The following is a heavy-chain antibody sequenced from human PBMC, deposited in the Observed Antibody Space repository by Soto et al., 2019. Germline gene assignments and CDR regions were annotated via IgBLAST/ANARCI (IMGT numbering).Heavy chain of an antibody. CDR1: SGPDRSHN. Sequence: QVQLQQSGPRLVKPSETLSLTCTVSSGPDRSHNWGWIRQPPRRGLEWIGYVYYTGDTAYNPSLRGLVSISADTSTNDISLTLSSVTAADTAVYYCVRQGIDYLHGLVDVWGQGTTVSVSS. CDR2: VYYTGDT. CDR3: VRQGIDYLHGLVDV. J-gene: IGHJ6*02. D-gene: IGHD4-17*01. V-gene: IGHV4-59*08.